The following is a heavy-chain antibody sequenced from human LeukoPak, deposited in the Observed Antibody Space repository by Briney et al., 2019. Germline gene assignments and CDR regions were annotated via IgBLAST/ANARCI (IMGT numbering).Heavy chain of an antibody. V-gene: IGHV4-39*07. CDR2: MYYSGST. D-gene: IGHD5-18*01. J-gene: IGHJ4*02. Sequence: SETLSLTCTVSGGSISSSSYYWGWIRQPPGKGLEWIGSMYYSGSTYYNPSLKSRLTISVDTSKNQFSLKLSSVTAADTAVYYCARGDIITAMVFFDYWGQGTLVTVSS. CDR3: ARGDIITAMVFFDY. CDR1: GGSISSSSYY.